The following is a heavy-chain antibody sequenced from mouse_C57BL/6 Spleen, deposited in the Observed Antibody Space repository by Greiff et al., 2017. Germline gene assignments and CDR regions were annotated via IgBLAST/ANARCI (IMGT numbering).Heavy chain of an antibody. CDR1: GYTFTDYN. Sequence: DVKLVESGPELVKPGASVKMSCKASGYTFTDYNMHWVKQSHGKSLEWIGYINPNNGGTSYNQKFKGKATLTVNKSSSTAYMELRSLTSEDSAVYYCAREGATMVTKFAYWGQGTLVTVSA. J-gene: IGHJ3*01. CDR2: INPNNGGT. V-gene: IGHV1-22*01. D-gene: IGHD2-2*01. CDR3: AREGATMVTKFAY.